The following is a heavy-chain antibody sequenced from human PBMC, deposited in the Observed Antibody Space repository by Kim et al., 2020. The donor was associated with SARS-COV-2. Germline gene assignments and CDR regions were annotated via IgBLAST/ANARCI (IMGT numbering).Heavy chain of an antibody. V-gene: IGHV4-34*01. Sequence: SETLSLTCAVYGGSFSGYYWSWIRQPPGKGLEWIGEINHSGSTNYNPSLKSRATLSVDTSKNQFPLKLSSVTAAATAVYSVARGADYVILTGYLGRDVWG. J-gene: IGHJ6*01. D-gene: IGHD3-9*01. CDR2: INHSGST. CDR1: GGSFSGYY. CDR3: ARGADYVILTGYLGRDV.